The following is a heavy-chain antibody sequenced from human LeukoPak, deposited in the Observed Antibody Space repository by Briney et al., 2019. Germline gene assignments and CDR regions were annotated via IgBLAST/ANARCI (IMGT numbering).Heavy chain of an antibody. D-gene: IGHD3-22*01. CDR2: IWYDGSNK. CDR1: GFTFSSYG. J-gene: IGHJ4*02. V-gene: IGHV3-33*04. CDR3: ARDYVDYYDRSGYPDY. Sequence: GGSLRLSCLGSGFTFSSYGMHWVRQAPGKGLEWVAVIWYDGSNKYDADSVKGRFTISRDNSKNTLYLQMNSLRAEDTAVYYCARDYVDYYDRSGYPDYWGQGTLVTVSS.